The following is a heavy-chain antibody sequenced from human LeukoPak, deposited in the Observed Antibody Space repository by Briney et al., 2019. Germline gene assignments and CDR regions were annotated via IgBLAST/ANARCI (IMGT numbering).Heavy chain of an antibody. CDR2: IWYDGSNK. Sequence: GGSLRLSCAASGFTFSSYAMHWVRQAPGKGLEWVAVIWYDGSNKYYADSVKGRSTISRDNSKNTPYLQMNSLRADDPAVYYCAKVTDSSGYFPSDYWGQGTLVTVSS. D-gene: IGHD3-22*01. V-gene: IGHV3-33*06. CDR3: AKVTDSSGYFPSDY. CDR1: GFTFSSYA. J-gene: IGHJ4*02.